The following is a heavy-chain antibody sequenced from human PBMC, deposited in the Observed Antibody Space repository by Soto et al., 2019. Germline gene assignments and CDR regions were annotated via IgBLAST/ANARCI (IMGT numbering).Heavy chain of an antibody. V-gene: IGHV4-30-2*01. CDR1: GVSISSSNW. CDR2: IYHSGST. Sequence: SETLSLTCAVSGVSISSSNWWSWIRQPPGKGLEWIGYIYHSGSTYYNPSLKSRVTISVDRSKNQFSLKLSSVTAADTAVYYCARVPDRWGQGTLVTVSS. J-gene: IGHJ5*02. D-gene: IGHD2-2*01. CDR3: ARVPDR.